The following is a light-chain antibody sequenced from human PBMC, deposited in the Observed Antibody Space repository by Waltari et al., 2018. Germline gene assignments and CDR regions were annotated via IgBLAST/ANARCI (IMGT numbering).Light chain of an antibody. J-gene: IGKJ3*01. V-gene: IGKV1-NL1*01. CDR1: QGISNY. CDR2: DVS. CDR3: QQYYSTPFT. Sequence: DIQMTQSPSSLSASVGDRVTITCRASQGISNYLAWYQQKPGKAPKLLIFDVSTLERGVPPRFSGSASATEFTLTISSLQAEDVAVYYCQQYYSTPFTFGPGTKVDIK.